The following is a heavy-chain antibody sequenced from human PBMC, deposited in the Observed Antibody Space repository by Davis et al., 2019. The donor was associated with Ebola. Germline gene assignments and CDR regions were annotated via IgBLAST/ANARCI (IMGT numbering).Heavy chain of an antibody. CDR2: IGNSGGST. D-gene: IGHD1-26*01. J-gene: IGHJ4*02. Sequence: GGSLRLSCAASGFTFTTFGMSWVRQAPGKGLEWVSGIGNSGGSTYYADSVKGRFTISRDNSKNTLYLQMNSLRADDTAVYYCAKDLRLGSYSDDYWGQGTLVTVSS. CDR3: AKDLRLGSYSDDY. CDR1: GFTFTTFG. V-gene: IGHV3-23*01.